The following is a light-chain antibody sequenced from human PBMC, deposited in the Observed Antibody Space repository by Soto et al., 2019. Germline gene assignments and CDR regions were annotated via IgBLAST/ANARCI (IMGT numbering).Light chain of an antibody. V-gene: IGKV1-5*03. CDR3: QQYNST. Sequence: DIQMTQSPSTLSASIVYRVTITCRASQSISNWLAWYQQKPGKAPKLLIYKASSLESGVPSRFSGSGSGTEFTLTISSLQPDDFATYYCQQYNSTFGQGTRLEIK. J-gene: IGKJ5*01. CDR1: QSISNW. CDR2: KAS.